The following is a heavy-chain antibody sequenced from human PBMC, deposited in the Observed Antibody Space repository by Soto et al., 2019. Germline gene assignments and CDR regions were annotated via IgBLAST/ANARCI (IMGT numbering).Heavy chain of an antibody. J-gene: IGHJ4*02. V-gene: IGHV3-21*01. CDR2: ISSSSSYI. CDR1: GFTFSSYS. D-gene: IGHD1-26*01. Sequence: EVQLVESGGGLVKPGGSLRLSCAASGFTFSSYSMNWVRQAPGKGLEWVSSISSSSSYIYYADSVKGRFTISRDNAKNSLYLQMNSLRAEDTAVYYCATSRKRAVGATDGDYWGKGTLVTVSS. CDR3: ATSRKRAVGATDGDY.